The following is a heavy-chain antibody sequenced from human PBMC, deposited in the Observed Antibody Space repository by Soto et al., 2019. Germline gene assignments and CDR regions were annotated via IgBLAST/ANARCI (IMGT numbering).Heavy chain of an antibody. CDR1: GFTFMNFA. Sequence: PGGSLRLSCAVSGFTFMNFAMSWVRQAPGRGLEWVSSISSGRATFYADSVKGRFTISRDNSKNTLYLHMNSLRAEDTARYYCAKGESIDYWGQGTLVTAPQ. CDR3: AKGESIDY. V-gene: IGHV3-23*01. J-gene: IGHJ4*02. CDR2: ISSGRAT.